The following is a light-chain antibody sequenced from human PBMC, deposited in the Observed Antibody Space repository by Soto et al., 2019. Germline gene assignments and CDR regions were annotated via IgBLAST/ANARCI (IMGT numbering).Light chain of an antibody. CDR1: QSVSSNY. J-gene: IGKJ1*01. CDR2: DAS. Sequence: EIVLAQSPGTLSLSPGERATLSCRASQSVSSNYLAWYQQKPGQAPRLLIYDASSRATAIPDRFSGSGSGTDFTLTISRLEPEDVAVYYCQQYDSSPRTFGQGTKVDIK. V-gene: IGKV3-20*01. CDR3: QQYDSSPRT.